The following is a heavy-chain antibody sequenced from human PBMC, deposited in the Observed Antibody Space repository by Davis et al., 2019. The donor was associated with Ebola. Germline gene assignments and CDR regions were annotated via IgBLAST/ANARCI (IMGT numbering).Heavy chain of an antibody. Sequence: PGGSLRLSCAASGFTFSSYGMHWVRQAPGKGLEWVAVIWYDGSNKYYADSVKDRFTISRDNSKNTLYLQMSSLRAEDTAVYYCVKGGPFGMDVWGQGTTVTVSS. CDR2: IWYDGSNK. J-gene: IGHJ6*02. CDR1: GFTFSSYG. CDR3: VKGGPFGMDV. V-gene: IGHV3-30*02.